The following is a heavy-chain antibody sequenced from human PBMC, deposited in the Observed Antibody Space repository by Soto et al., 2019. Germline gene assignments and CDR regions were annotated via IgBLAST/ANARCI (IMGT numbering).Heavy chain of an antibody. D-gene: IGHD2-2*01. V-gene: IGHV3-64*01. CDR2: ISSNGGST. J-gene: IGHJ4*02. CDR1: GFTFNSYA. CDR3: ARVDCSSTSCYARAFDY. Sequence: PGGSLRLSCAASGFTFNSYAMHWVRQAPGKGLEYVSAISSNGGSTDYANSVKGRFTISRDNSKNTLYLQMGSLRAEDMAVYYCARVDCSSTSCYARAFDYWGQGTLVTVSS.